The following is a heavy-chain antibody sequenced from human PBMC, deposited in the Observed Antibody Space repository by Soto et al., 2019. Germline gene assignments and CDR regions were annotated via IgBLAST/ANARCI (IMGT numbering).Heavy chain of an antibody. Sequence: GESLKISCKGSRYSFSSYWIGWVRQMPGKGLEWMGIIYPGDSDTSYSPSFQGQVTISPDTPISSDYLQWRSLKAPDPATCYWARQDVRHIVGVTAINDAFDIGGQGKMVTVSS. CDR1: RYSFSSYW. V-gene: IGHV5-51*01. J-gene: IGHJ3*02. CDR3: ARQDVRHIVGVTAINDAFDI. CDR2: IYPGDSDT. D-gene: IGHD2-21*02.